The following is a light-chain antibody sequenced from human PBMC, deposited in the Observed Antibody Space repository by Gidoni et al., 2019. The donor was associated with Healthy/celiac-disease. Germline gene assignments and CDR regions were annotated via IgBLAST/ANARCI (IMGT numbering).Light chain of an antibody. CDR3: QQSYSTPPFT. CDR2: AAS. V-gene: IGKV1-39*01. Sequence: DIEMTQSPSSLSASAGDRVTITCRASQSISSYLAWYQQKPGKAPKLLIYAASSLQSGVPSRFSGSGSGTDFTLTISSLEPEDFATYYCQQSYSTPPFTFGRGTKVDIK. CDR1: QSISSY. J-gene: IGKJ3*01.